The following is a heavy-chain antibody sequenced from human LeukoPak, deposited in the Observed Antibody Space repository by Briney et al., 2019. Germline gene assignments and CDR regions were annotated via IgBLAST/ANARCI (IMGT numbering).Heavy chain of an antibody. CDR3: ARRSRWLPKDY. V-gene: IGHV3-30*04. J-gene: IGHJ4*02. Sequence: GGSLRLSCAASGFTFSSYAMHWVRQAPGKGLEWVAVISYDGSNKYYADSVKGRFTISRDNSKNTLYLQMNSLRAEDTAVYYCARRSRWLPKDYWGQGTLVTVSS. CDR1: GFTFSSYA. CDR2: ISYDGSNK. D-gene: IGHD3-9*01.